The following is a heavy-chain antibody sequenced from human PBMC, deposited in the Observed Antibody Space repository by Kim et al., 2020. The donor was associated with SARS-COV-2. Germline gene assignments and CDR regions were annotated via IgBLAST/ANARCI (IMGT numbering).Heavy chain of an antibody. D-gene: IGHD6-6*01. V-gene: IGHV3-53*01. Sequence: SVKGRYTISRDNSKNTLYLQRNSLRSEDTAVYYCARAAYSSSSGGLSFDYWGQGTLVTVSS. J-gene: IGHJ4*02. CDR3: ARAAYSSSSGGLSFDY.